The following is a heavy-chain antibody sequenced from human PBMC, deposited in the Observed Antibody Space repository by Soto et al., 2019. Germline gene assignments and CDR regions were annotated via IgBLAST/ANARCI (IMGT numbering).Heavy chain of an antibody. CDR1: GYTFTGYY. CDR3: SSDLAAATHTLYYYYYGMDV. V-gene: IGHV1-2*04. Sequence: ASVKVSCKASGYTFTGYYMHWVRQAPGQGLEWMGWINPNSGGTNYAQKFQGWVTMTRDTSISTAYMELSRLRSDDTAVYYCSSDLAAATHTLYYYYYGMDVWGQGTTVTVSS. CDR2: INPNSGGT. J-gene: IGHJ6*02. D-gene: IGHD6-25*01.